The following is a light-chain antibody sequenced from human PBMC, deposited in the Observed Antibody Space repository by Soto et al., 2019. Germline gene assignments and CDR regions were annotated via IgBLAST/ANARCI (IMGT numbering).Light chain of an antibody. CDR3: QKYNSAPPT. Sequence: DIQMTQSPSSLSASVGDRVTITCRASQGISHYLAWYQQKQGKVPKLLIYAASTLQSGVPSRFSGSGSGTDFTLTISNLQPEDFATYYCQKYNSAPPTFGQGTRWIS. J-gene: IGKJ1*01. V-gene: IGKV1-27*01. CDR1: QGISHY. CDR2: AAS.